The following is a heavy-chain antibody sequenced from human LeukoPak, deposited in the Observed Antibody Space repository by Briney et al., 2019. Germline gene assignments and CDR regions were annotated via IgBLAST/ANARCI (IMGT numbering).Heavy chain of an antibody. J-gene: IGHJ5*02. CDR2: ISGSSDT. D-gene: IGHD2-8*01. CDR1: GFTFNNYG. CDR3: ARGERYCTNGICYERAYKWFDH. Sequence: GGSLRLSCAASGFTFNNYGMSWVRQAPGGGLEWVSSISGSSDTYYADSVKGRFTISRDNSKNTLYLQMNSLRAEDTAVYYCARGERYCTNGICYERAYKWFDHWGQGTLVTVSS. V-gene: IGHV3-23*01.